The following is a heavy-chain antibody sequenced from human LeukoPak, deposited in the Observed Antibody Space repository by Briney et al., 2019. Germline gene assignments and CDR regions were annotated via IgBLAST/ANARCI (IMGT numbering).Heavy chain of an antibody. J-gene: IGHJ4*02. CDR1: GFTFSSYE. V-gene: IGHV3-48*03. CDR3: ASTSTITMVRGVPIFDY. D-gene: IGHD3-10*01. Sequence: SGGSLRLSCAASGFTFSSYEMNWVRQAPGKGLEWVSYISSSGSTIYYADSVKGRFTISRDNAKNSLYLQMNSLRAEDTAVYYCASTSTITMVRGVPIFDYWGQGTLVTVSS. CDR2: ISSSGSTI.